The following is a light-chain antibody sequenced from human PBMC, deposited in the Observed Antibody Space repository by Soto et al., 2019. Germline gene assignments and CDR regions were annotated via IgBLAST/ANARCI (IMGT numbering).Light chain of an antibody. CDR1: SSDVGSYNL. V-gene: IGLV2-23*02. CDR2: EVS. J-gene: IGLJ2*01. CDR3: CSYAGSSTFVV. Sequence: QSALTQPASVSGSPGQSSTISCTGTSSDVGSYNLVSWYQQHPGKAPKLVIYEVSKRPSGVSNRFSGSKSGNTASLTISGLQAEDEADYYCCSYAGSSTFVVFGGGTKLTVL.